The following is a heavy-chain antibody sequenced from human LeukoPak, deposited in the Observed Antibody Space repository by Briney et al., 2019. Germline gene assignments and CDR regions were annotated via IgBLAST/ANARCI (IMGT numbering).Heavy chain of an antibody. V-gene: IGHV3-53*01. CDR3: ARVGDYYDTRGFSSDAFDI. D-gene: IGHD3-22*01. J-gene: IGHJ3*02. Sequence: GGSLRLSCAASGFTVSTNYMSWVRQAPGKGLQWVSVLYSGGSTYYADSVKGRFTISRDDSKNTLYLQMNSLRAEDTAVYFCARVGDYYDTRGFSSDAFDIWGLGTMVTVAS. CDR2: LYSGGST. CDR1: GFTVSTNY.